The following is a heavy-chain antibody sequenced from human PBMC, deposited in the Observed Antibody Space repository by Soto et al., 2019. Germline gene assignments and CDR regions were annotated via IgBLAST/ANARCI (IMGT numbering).Heavy chain of an antibody. D-gene: IGHD6-13*01. CDR2: ISYDGSNK. CDR1: GFTFSSYG. CDR3: AKEAIRIAPGRGPGFDP. V-gene: IGHV3-30*18. J-gene: IGHJ5*02. Sequence: QVQLVESGGGVVQPGRSLRLSCAASGFTFSSYGMHWVRQAPGKGLEWVAVISYDGSNKYDADSVKGRFTISRDNSKNTLYLQMNSLRAEDTAVYYCAKEAIRIAPGRGPGFDPWGQGTLVTVSS.